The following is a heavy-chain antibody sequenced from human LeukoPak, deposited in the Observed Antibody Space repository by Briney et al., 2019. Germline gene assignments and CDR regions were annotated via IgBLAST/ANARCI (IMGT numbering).Heavy chain of an antibody. V-gene: IGHV3-11*04. Sequence: PGGSLRLSCAASGFTFSDYYMSWIRQAPGKGLEWVSYISSSGSTIYYADSVKGRFTISRDNAKNSLYLQMNSLRAEDTAVSYCARVASQSGSSGWGIYYYYYYMDVWGKGTTVTVSS. J-gene: IGHJ6*03. CDR3: ARVASQSGSSGWGIYYYYYYMDV. CDR2: ISSSGSTI. CDR1: GFTFSDYY. D-gene: IGHD6-19*01.